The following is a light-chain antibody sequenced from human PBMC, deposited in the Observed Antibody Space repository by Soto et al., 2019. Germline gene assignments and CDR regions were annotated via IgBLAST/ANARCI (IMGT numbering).Light chain of an antibody. CDR3: QQYKNWLTWT. Sequence: EIVMTQSPATLSVSPGERATLSCRASQSVSSSLAWYQHKPGQAPRLLIYGASTRPTGIPARFSGSGSGTEFTLTISSQQSEDLAVYYCQQYKNWLTWTFGQGTKVEI. CDR1: QSVSSS. J-gene: IGKJ1*01. V-gene: IGKV3-15*01. CDR2: GAS.